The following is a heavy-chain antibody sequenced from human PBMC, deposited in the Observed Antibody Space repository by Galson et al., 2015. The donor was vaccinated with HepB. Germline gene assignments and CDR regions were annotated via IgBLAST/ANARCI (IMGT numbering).Heavy chain of an antibody. V-gene: IGHV3-21*01. J-gene: IGHJ4*02. CDR3: ARDARPRYGPLPGFHVFDY. Sequence: SLRLSCAASGFTFSGYSMNWVRQAPGKGLEWVSSISFTNNFINYADSVKGRFTNSGDKAKNSLYLQMSSLRTEDTAVYYCARDARPRYGPLPGFHVFDYWGQGILVAVSS. CDR2: ISFTNNFI. D-gene: IGHD3-9*01. CDR1: GFTFSGYS.